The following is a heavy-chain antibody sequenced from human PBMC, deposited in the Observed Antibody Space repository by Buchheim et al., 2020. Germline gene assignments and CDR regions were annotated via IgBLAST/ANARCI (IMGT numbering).Heavy chain of an antibody. D-gene: IGHD3-9*01. CDR2: IGTSSSFT. Sequence: EVQLVESGGGLVQPGGSLRLSCAASGFTFSSYEMNWVRQAPGKGLEWISYIGTSSSFTNYADSVKGRFTISRDNAKNSLYLQMNSLRAEDTAVYYCVRVGHYDILTGYPGWFDPWGQGTL. CDR3: VRVGHYDILTGYPGWFDP. V-gene: IGHV3-48*03. CDR1: GFTFSSYE. J-gene: IGHJ5*02.